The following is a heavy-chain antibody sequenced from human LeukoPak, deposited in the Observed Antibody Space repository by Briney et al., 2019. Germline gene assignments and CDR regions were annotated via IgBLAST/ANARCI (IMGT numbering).Heavy chain of an antibody. D-gene: IGHD6-19*01. J-gene: IGHJ4*02. CDR3: AKERRTSSGPALDY. V-gene: IGHV3-11*06. CDR2: ISSSSSRT. Sequence: PGGSLRLSGAASGFTFSDYYMIWIRQAPGKGLEWVSYISSSSSRTNYADSVKGRFTISRDNARNSLYLQMYSLRAEDTAVYYCAKERRTSSGPALDYWGPGTLVTVSS. CDR1: GFTFSDYY.